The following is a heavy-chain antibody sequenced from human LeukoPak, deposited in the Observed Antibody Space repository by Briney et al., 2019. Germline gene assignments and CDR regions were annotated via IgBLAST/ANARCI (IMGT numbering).Heavy chain of an antibody. CDR1: GFTFSSYA. Sequence: GGSLRLSCAASGFTFSSYAISWVRQAPGKGLEWVSAISGSGGSTYYADSVKGRFTISRDNSKNTLYLQMNSLRAEDTAVYYCAKDGILLWFGAPMDVWGKGTTVTVSS. CDR3: AKDGILLWFGAPMDV. J-gene: IGHJ6*04. D-gene: IGHD3-10*01. CDR2: ISGSGGST. V-gene: IGHV3-23*01.